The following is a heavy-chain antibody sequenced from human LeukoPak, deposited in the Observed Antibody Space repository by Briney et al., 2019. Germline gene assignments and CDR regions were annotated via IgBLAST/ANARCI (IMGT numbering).Heavy chain of an antibody. Sequence: PSETLSLTCTVSGGSISSGSHYWSWIRQPAGKGLEWIGRIYTSGRTNYNPSLKSRVTISIDMSKKQFSLKLSSVTAADTAMYHCARTYYDPLTGYYSGGGPFDSWGQGTLVTVSS. CDR2: IYTSGRT. J-gene: IGHJ4*02. V-gene: IGHV4-61*02. D-gene: IGHD3-9*01. CDR3: ARTYYDPLTGYYSGGGPFDS. CDR1: GGSISSGSHY.